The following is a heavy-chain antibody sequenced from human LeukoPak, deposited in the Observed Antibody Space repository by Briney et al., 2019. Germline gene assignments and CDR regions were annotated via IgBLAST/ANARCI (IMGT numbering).Heavy chain of an antibody. D-gene: IGHD6-19*01. J-gene: IGHJ4*02. CDR2: IYYSGNT. CDR3: ARSTVSVAGLLDY. CDR1: GGSISSYY. V-gene: IGHV4-59*01. Sequence: SETLSLTCTISGGSISSYYLSWIRQPPGKGLEWVGYIYYSGNTNYSPSLKSRATISIDTSKKEFSLKLTSVTAADTAVYYCARSTVSVAGLLDYWGQGTLVTVSS.